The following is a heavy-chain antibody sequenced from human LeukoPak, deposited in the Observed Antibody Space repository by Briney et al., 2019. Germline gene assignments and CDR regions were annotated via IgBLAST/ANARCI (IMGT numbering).Heavy chain of an antibody. D-gene: IGHD2-15*01. J-gene: IGHJ6*03. CDR2: ISSSGSTI. Sequence: PGGSLRLSCAASVFTFSSYEMNWVREAPGKGLEWVSYISSSGSTIYYADSVKGRFTISRDNAKNSLYLQMNSLRAEDTAIYYCAKDGDRGAYCTGGTCYPYFYYYMDVWGKGTTVTI. V-gene: IGHV3-48*03. CDR1: VFTFSSYE. CDR3: AKDGDRGAYCTGGTCYPYFYYYMDV.